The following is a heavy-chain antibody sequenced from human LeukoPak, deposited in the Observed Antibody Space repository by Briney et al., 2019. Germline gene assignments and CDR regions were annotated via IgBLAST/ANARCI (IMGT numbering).Heavy chain of an antibody. J-gene: IGHJ4*02. D-gene: IGHD2-2*03. Sequence: PGGSLRLSCAASGFTFSSYWMHWVRQAPGKGLVCLSRIDEDGRSAAYAESVQGRFIISRDNAKNTLYLQMDSLRAEDSAVYYCARGLSGGYYYLAHWGQGTLVTVSS. CDR3: ARGLSGGYYYLAH. CDR2: IDEDGRSA. V-gene: IGHV3-74*01. CDR1: GFTFSSYW.